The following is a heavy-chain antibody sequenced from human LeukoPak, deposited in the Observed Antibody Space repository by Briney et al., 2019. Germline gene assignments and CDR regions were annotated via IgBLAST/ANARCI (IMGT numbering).Heavy chain of an antibody. V-gene: IGHV4-34*01. J-gene: IGHJ4*02. CDR3: ARGDPYSGYGH. CDR1: GGSFTGYY. D-gene: IGHD5-12*01. CDR2: INHSGST. Sequence: SETLSLTCAVYGGSFTGYYWSWIRQPPAKRLEWIGEINHSGSTKYIPSLKSRVTISVDTSKNQFSLKLRSVTAADTAVYYCARGDPYSGYGHWGKGSLVTVSS.